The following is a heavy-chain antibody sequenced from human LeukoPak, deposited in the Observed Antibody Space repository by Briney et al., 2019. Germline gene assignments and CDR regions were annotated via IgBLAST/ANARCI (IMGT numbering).Heavy chain of an antibody. V-gene: IGHV3-7*05. J-gene: IGHJ4*02. D-gene: IGHD1-1*01. CDR2: VKQDGSEK. CDR1: GFTFSTSW. CDR3: ATKRGYDFDN. Sequence: GGSLRLSCAASGFTFSTSWMSSVRQAPGKGLEWVANVKQDGSEKFYVDSVKGRFTISKDNAKNSLYLQMNSLRAEDTAVYYCATKRGYDFDNWGQGTLVTVSS.